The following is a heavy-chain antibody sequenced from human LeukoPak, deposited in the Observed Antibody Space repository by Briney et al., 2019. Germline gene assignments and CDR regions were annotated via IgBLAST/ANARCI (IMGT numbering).Heavy chain of an antibody. Sequence: PGGSLRLSCAASGFTFSNYEMNWVRQAPGKGLEWVSYISGGASTIYYADSVMGRFTISRDNAKNSLYPQMNSLRAEDTAFYYCARESSSAGWYDFDYWGQGTLVTVSS. V-gene: IGHV3-48*03. CDR1: GFTFSNYE. CDR2: ISGGASTI. CDR3: ARESSSAGWYDFDY. J-gene: IGHJ4*02. D-gene: IGHD6-19*01.